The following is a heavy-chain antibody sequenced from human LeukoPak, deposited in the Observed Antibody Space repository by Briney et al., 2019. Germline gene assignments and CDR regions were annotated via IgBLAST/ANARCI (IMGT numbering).Heavy chain of an antibody. CDR2: IYHIGST. J-gene: IGHJ4*02. D-gene: IGHD3-10*01. CDR3: ARAGWIITSGIDY. Sequence: SETLSLTCGVSGYSISRGYYWAWIRQPPGKGLEWIGTIYHIGSTYYTPSLGSRVTISVDTSKNEFSLNLKYVTAADTAVYYCARAGWIITSGIDYWGQGALVTVSS. CDR1: GYSISRGYY. V-gene: IGHV4-38-2*01.